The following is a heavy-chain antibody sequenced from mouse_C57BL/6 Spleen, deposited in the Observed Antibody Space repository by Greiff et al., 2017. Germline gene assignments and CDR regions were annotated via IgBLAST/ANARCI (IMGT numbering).Heavy chain of an antibody. Sequence: VQLQQSGAELVRPGASVTLSCKASGYTFTDYEMHWVKQTTVHGLEWIGAIDPETGGTAYNQKFKGKAILTADKSSSTAYMELRSLTSEDSAVYYCTSLGSSYFDCGGQGTTLTVSS. V-gene: IGHV1-15*01. CDR1: GYTFTDYE. J-gene: IGHJ2*01. CDR2: IDPETGGT. D-gene: IGHD1-1*01. CDR3: TSLGSSYFDC.